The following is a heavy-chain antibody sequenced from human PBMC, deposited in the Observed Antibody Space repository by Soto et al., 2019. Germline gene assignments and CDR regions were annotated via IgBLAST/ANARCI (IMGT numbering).Heavy chain of an antibody. CDR1: GFTFSSYS. CDR3: ARDYRDYGDDYYGMDV. J-gene: IGHJ6*02. D-gene: IGHD4-17*01. Sequence: EVQLVESGGGLVQPGGSLRLSCAASGFTFSSYSMNWVRQAPGKGLEWVSYISSRGSTVYYADSVKGRFTISRDNAKNALYLHMISLRAEDTAVYYCARDYRDYGDDYYGMDVWGQGTTVTVSS. CDR2: ISSRGSTV. V-gene: IGHV3-48*01.